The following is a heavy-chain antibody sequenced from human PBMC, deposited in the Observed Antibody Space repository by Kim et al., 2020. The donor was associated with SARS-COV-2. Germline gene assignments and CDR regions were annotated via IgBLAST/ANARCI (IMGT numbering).Heavy chain of an antibody. CDR2: ST. Sequence: STYYNPSLKSRVTISVDTSKNQFSLKLSSVTAADTAVYYCARSTAGLFDYWGQGTLVTVSS. J-gene: IGHJ4*02. CDR3: ARSTAGLFDY. V-gene: IGHV4-39*01. D-gene: IGHD6-13*01.